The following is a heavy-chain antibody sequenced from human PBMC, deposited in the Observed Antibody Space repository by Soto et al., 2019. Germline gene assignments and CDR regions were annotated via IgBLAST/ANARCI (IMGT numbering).Heavy chain of an antibody. Sequence: GGSPRLSCAASGFTFSSYWMSWVRQAPGKGLEWVANIKQDGSEKYYVDSVKGRSTISRDNAKNSLYLQMNSLRAEDTAVYYCARGSTYYDILTGYYYWGQGTLVTVSS. CDR2: IKQDGSEK. CDR1: GFTFSSYW. D-gene: IGHD3-9*01. V-gene: IGHV3-7*01. J-gene: IGHJ4*02. CDR3: ARGSTYYDILTGYYY.